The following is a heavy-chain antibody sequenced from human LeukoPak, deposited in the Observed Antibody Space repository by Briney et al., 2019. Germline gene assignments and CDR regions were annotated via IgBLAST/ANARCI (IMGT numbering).Heavy chain of an antibody. CDR1: GGSISSSSYY. J-gene: IGHJ4*02. CDR3: ATSHFWSGYYGV. D-gene: IGHD3-3*02. V-gene: IGHV4-39*01. CDR2: IYYSGST. Sequence: PSETLSLTCTVSGGSISSSSYYWGWIRQPPGKGLEWIGSIYYSGSTYYNPSLKSRVTISVDTSKNQFSLKLSSVTAADTAVYYCATSHFWSGYYGVWGQGTLVTVSS.